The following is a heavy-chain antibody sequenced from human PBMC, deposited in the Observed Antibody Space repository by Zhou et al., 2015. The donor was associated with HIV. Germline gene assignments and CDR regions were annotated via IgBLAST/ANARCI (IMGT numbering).Heavy chain of an antibody. CDR3: ARSRGGYQLIPILVNWFDP. CDR1: GGTFSSYA. J-gene: IGHJ5*02. Sequence: QVQLVQSGAEVKKPGSSVKVSCKASGGTFSSYAISWVRQAPGQGLEWMGGIIPIFGTANYAQKFQGRVTITADESTSTAYMELSSLRSEDTAVYYCARSRGGYQLIPILVNWFDPWGQGTLVTVSS. D-gene: IGHD2-2*01. CDR2: IIPIFGTA. V-gene: IGHV1-69*01.